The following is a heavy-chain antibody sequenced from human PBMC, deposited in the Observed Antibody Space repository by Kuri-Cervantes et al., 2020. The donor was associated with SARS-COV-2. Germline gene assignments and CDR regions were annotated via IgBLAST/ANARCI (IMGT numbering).Heavy chain of an antibody. J-gene: IGHJ2*01. CDR2: INHSGST. CDR3: AREGLASPIYWYFDL. CDR1: GGSFSGYY. V-gene: IGHV4-34*01. D-gene: IGHD3-16*01. Sequence: SQTLSLTCAVYGGSFSGYYWSWIRQPPGKGLEWIGEINHSGSTNYNPSLKSRVTISVDTSKNQFSLKLSSVTAADTAVYYCAREGLASPIYWYFDLWGRGTLVTVSS.